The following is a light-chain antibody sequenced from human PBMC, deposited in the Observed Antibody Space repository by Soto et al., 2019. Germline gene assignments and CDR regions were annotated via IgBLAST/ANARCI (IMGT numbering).Light chain of an antibody. CDR2: DAS. V-gene: IGKV3-11*01. Sequence: PGERATLSCRASQSVSSHLAWYQQKPGQAPRLLIYDASNRATGIPARFSGSGSGTDFTLTINSLEPEDFAVYYCQQRSNWPPWTFGQGTKVDI. J-gene: IGKJ1*01. CDR3: QQRSNWPPWT. CDR1: QSVSSH.